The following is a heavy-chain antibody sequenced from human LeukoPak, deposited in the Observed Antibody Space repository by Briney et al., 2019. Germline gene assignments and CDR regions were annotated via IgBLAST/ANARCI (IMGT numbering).Heavy chain of an antibody. V-gene: IGHV1-46*01. CDR2: IRPSGST. Sequence: GASVKVSCKASGYTLTSYHIHWVRQAPGQGLEYMGIIRPSGSTAYAQKFQGRVTMTRDTSTSAVYTELSSLRSEDTAVYYAREGPETYFFDFWGQGTLVTVSS. J-gene: IGHJ4*02. D-gene: IGHD5-24*01. CDR3: AREGPETYFFDF. CDR1: GYTLTSYH.